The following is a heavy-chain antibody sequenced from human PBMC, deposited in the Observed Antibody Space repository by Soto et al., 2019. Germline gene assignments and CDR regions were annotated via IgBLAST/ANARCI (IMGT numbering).Heavy chain of an antibody. CDR2: LGGRVHTT. D-gene: IGHD1-1*01. CDR3: GELRLEPTGYYYCYMDF. J-gene: IGHJ6*03. V-gene: IGHV3-23*01. CDR1: GFSFSNSA. Sequence: EVQLLESGGGLGQPGGSLRLSCVASGFSFSNSAMSWVRQAPGRGLEWVSTLGGRVHTTYYAASGKGRFTISRDNSKTPLSLQMNSLRAEDTAIYYCGELRLEPTGYYYCYMDFWGTGTRVTVS.